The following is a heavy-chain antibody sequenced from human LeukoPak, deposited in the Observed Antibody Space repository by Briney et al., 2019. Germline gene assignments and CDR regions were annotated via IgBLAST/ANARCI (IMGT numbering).Heavy chain of an antibody. Sequence: GGSLRLSCAASGFTFSSYSMNWVRQAPGKGLEWVSYISSSSSTIYYADSVKGRFTISRDNAKNSLYLQMNSLRDEDTAVCYCARGRQRSGSYHEGDYWGQGTLVTVSS. J-gene: IGHJ4*02. CDR1: GFTFSSYS. CDR3: ARGRQRSGSYHEGDY. D-gene: IGHD1-26*01. CDR2: ISSSSSTI. V-gene: IGHV3-48*02.